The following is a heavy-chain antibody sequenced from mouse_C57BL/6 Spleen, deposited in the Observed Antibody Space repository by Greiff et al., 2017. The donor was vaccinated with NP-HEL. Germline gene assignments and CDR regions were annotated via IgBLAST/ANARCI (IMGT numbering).Heavy chain of an antibody. V-gene: IGHV14-4*01. CDR2: IDPENGDT. Sequence: LVESGAELVRPGASVKLSCTASGFNIKDDYMHWVKQRPEQGLEWIGWIDPENGDTEYASKFQGKATITADTSSNTAYLQLSSLTSEDTAVYYCTGMGGNYERGAMDYWGQGTSVTVSS. D-gene: IGHD2-1*01. CDR3: TGMGGNYERGAMDY. CDR1: GFNIKDDY. J-gene: IGHJ4*01.